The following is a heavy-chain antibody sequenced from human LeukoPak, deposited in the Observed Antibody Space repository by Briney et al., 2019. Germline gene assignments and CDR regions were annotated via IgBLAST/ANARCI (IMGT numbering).Heavy chain of an antibody. CDR3: ASLYCSRTSCYIDY. CDR2: ISYSGST. V-gene: IGHV4-61*01. J-gene: IGHJ4*02. CDR1: GGSISSVSYY. D-gene: IGHD2-2*01. Sequence: SETLSLTCAVSGGSISSVSYYWRWIRQPPGKGLEWIGYISYSGSTNYNPSLKSRVTISVGTSKNQFSLRLSSVTAADTAVYYCASLYCSRTSCYIDYWGQGTLVTVSS.